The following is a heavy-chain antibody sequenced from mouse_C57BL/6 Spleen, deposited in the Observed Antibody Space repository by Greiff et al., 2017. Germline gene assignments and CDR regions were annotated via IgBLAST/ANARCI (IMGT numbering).Heavy chain of an antibody. CDR1: GFTFSDYG. CDR2: ISSGSSTI. D-gene: IGHD1-1*01. CDR3: ARNGKGHYAMDY. Sequence: EVMLVESGGGLVKPGGSLKLSCAASGFTFSDYGMHWVRQAPEKGLEWVAYISSGSSTIYYAATVKGRFTISSDNTKNTLLLQMTSLRSEDTAMXYCARNGKGHYAMDYWGQGTSVTVSS. V-gene: IGHV5-17*01. J-gene: IGHJ4*01.